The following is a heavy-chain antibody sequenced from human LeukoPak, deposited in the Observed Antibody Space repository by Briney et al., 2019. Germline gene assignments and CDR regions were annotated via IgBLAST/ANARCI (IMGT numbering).Heavy chain of an antibody. Sequence: SGGSLRLSCAGSGFTFSSYEMNWVRQAPGKGLEWVSYISSSGRATYYADSVKGRFTVSRDNAKNSLYLQMNSLRAEDTAVYYCARCPRWAHFDYWGQGTLVTVSS. D-gene: IGHD4-23*01. CDR3: ARCPRWAHFDY. CDR1: GFTFSSYE. V-gene: IGHV3-48*03. CDR2: ISSSGRAT. J-gene: IGHJ4*02.